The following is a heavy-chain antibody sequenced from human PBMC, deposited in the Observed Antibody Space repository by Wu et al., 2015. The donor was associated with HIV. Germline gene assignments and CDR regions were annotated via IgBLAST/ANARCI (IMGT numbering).Heavy chain of an antibody. CDR1: GGTFSSYA. CDR3: ARGLRDILTGYYSAFEF. CDR2: IIPIFGTA. J-gene: IGHJ4*02. Sequence: QVQLVQSGAEVKKPGSSVKVSCKASGGTFSSYAISWVRQAPGQGLEWMGGIIPIFGTANYAQKFQGRVTITTDESTSTAYMELSSLRSEDTAVYYCARGLRDILTGYYSAFEFWGQGALVTVSS. D-gene: IGHD3-9*01. V-gene: IGHV1-69*05.